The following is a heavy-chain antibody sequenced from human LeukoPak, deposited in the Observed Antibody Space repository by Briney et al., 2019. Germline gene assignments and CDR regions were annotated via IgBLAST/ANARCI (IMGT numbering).Heavy chain of an antibody. J-gene: IGHJ4*02. V-gene: IGHV1-18*01. CDR3: AREPRGGWYFI. CDR1: GYTFTSYG. D-gene: IGHD6-19*01. Sequence: GASVKVSCKASGYTFTSYGISWVRPPAGQGLEWMGWISTYNGNTNYALNLQGRLTMTTDTSTSTVYMELRSLRSDDTAVYYCAREPRGGWYFIWGQGTLVTVSS. CDR2: ISTYNGNT.